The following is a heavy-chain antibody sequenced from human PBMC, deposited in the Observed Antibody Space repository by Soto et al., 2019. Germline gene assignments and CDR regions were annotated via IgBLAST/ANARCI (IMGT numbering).Heavy chain of an antibody. CDR2: ISHGGST. CDR3: ASHLTMPATRGFDN. D-gene: IGHD2-15*01. Sequence: QVQLQESGPGLLKPSGTLSLTCAVSSGSITSSNWWSWVRQPPGKGLEWVGEISHGGSTNYNPSLKSRVTISVDKSKTQFSLKLTSVTAADTAVYYCASHLTMPATRGFDNWGQGTLVTVSS. V-gene: IGHV4-4*02. CDR1: SGSITSSNW. J-gene: IGHJ4*02.